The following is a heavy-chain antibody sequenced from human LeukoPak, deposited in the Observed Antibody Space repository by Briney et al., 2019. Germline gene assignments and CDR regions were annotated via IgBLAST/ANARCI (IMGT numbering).Heavy chain of an antibody. J-gene: IGHJ4*02. V-gene: IGHV3-66*01. CDR3: ARDRGSGWYLGYFDY. CDR2: IYSGGST. CDR1: GFTVSSNY. Sequence: AGGSLRLSCAASGFTVSSNYMSWVRQAPGEGLEWVSVIYSGGSTYYADAVKGRFTISRDNSKNTLYLQMNSLRAEDTAVYYCARDRGSGWYLGYFDYWGQGTLVTVSS. D-gene: IGHD6-19*01.